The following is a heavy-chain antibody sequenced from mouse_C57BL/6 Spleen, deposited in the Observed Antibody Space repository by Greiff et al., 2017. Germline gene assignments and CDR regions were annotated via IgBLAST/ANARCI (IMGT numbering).Heavy chain of an antibody. CDR3: ARPIYDGYYWFAY. D-gene: IGHD2-3*01. V-gene: IGHV1-22*01. J-gene: IGHJ3*01. Sequence: EVQLQQSGPELVKPGASVKMSCKASGYTFTDYNMHWVKQSHGKSLEWIGYINPNNGGTSYNQKFKGKATLTVNKSSSTAYMELRSLTSEDSAVYYCARPIYDGYYWFAYWGQGTLVTVSA. CDR2: INPNNGGT. CDR1: GYTFTDYN.